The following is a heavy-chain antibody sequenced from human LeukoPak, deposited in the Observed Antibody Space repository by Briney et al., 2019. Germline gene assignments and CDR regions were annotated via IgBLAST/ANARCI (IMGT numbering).Heavy chain of an antibody. J-gene: IGHJ6*02. Sequence: QPGRSLRLSCAASGFTFSSYAMHWVRQAPGKGLEWVAVISYDGSNKYYADSVKGRFTISRDNSKSTLYLQMNSLRAEDTAVYYCARDPGYQLLSVSYYYGMDVWGQGTTVTVSS. CDR2: ISYDGSNK. CDR3: ARDPGYQLLSVSYYYGMDV. D-gene: IGHD2-2*01. V-gene: IGHV3-30-3*01. CDR1: GFTFSSYA.